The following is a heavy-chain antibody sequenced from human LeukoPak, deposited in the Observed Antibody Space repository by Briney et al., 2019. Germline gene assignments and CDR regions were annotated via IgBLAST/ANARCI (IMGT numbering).Heavy chain of an antibody. CDR2: INHSGST. CDR3: ARGYSYGLADY. CDR1: GGSFSGYY. Sequence: SETLSLTCAVYGGSFSGYYWSWIRQPPGKGLEWIGEINHSGSTNYNPSLKSRVTISVDTSKNQFSLKLSSVTAADTAVYYCARGYSYGLADYWGLGTLVTVSS. J-gene: IGHJ4*02. D-gene: IGHD5-18*01. V-gene: IGHV4-34*01.